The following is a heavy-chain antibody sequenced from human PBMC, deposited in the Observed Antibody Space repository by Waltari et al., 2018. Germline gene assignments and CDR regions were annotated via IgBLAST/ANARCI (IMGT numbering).Heavy chain of an antibody. V-gene: IGHV3-53*02. CDR2: IIGGGST. CDR1: GFTVSSNY. Sequence: EVQLVETGGGLIQPGGSLRLSCAASGFTVSSNYMSWVRQAPGKGLEWVSVIIGGGSTYYADPVKGRFTISRDNSKNTLYLQMNSLRAEDTAVYYCARDPRGGGWFDPWGQGTLVTVSS. D-gene: IGHD3-16*01. CDR3: ARDPRGGGWFDP. J-gene: IGHJ5*02.